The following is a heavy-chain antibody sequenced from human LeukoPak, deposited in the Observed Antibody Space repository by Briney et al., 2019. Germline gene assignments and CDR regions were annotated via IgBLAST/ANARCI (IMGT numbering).Heavy chain of an antibody. CDR2: LNHSGST. V-gene: IGHV4-34*01. CDR3: ARWRSQQSEFDL. CDR1: GGSFSGYY. Sequence: SETLSLTCAVYGGSFSGYYWSWIRQPPGKGLEWIGELNHSGSTNYNPSLKSRVTISVDTSKNQFSLKLSSVTAADTAIYYCARWRSQQSEFDLWGQGTLATISS. D-gene: IGHD3-3*01. J-gene: IGHJ4*02.